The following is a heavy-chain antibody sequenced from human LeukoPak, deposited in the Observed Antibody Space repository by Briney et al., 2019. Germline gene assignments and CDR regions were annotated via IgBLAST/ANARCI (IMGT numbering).Heavy chain of an antibody. V-gene: IGHV4-34*01. CDR1: GGSFSGYY. CDR2: INHSGST. J-gene: IGHJ4*02. CDR3: ARSGYGSGRDRRFLDY. D-gene: IGHD3-10*01. Sequence: SETLSLTCAVYGGSFSGYYWSWIRQPPGKGLEWIGEINHSGSTNYNPSLKSRVTISVDTSKNQFSLKLSSVTAADTAVYYCARSGYGSGRDRRFLDYWGQGTLVSVSS.